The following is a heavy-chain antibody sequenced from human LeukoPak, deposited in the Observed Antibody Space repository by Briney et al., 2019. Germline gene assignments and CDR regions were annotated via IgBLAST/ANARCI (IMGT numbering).Heavy chain of an antibody. CDR2: INQGGSEK. J-gene: IGHJ4*02. V-gene: IGHV3-7*03. Sequence: GGSLRLSCAASGFTFTNYWMDWARQAPGKGLEWVANINQGGSEKHYVDSVKGRFTISRDNAKNSLYLQLNNLRADDTALYYCSRSLDYWGQGTLVTVSS. CDR3: SRSLDY. CDR1: GFTFTNYW.